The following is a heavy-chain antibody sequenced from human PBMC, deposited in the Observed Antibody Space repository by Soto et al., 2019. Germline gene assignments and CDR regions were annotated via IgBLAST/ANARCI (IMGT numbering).Heavy chain of an antibody. CDR2: ISGSSDST. V-gene: IGHV3-23*01. J-gene: IGHJ4*02. CDR1: GFTFSSYA. Sequence: EVQLLESGGGLVQPGGSLRFSCAASGFTFSSYAMNWVRQAPGKGLEWVSVISGSSDSTYYADSVKGRFTISRDNSKNTLYLQMTSLRAEDTAIYYCARRGSASHSAYWGQGTLVTVSS. D-gene: IGHD6-19*01. CDR3: ARRGSASHSAY.